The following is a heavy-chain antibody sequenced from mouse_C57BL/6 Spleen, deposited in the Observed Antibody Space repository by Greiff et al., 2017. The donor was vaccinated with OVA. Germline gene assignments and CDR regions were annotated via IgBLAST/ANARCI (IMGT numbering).Heavy chain of an antibody. V-gene: IGHV1-53*01. Sequence: QVQLQQSGAELVRPGASVTLSCKASGYTFTSYWMHWVKQRPGQGLEWIGNINPSNGGTNYNEKFKSKATLTVDKSSSTAYMQLSSLTSEDSAVYYCARSNDYDGYYAMDYWGQGTSVTVSS. J-gene: IGHJ4*01. D-gene: IGHD2-4*01. CDR2: INPSNGGT. CDR1: GYTFTSYW. CDR3: ARSNDYDGYYAMDY.